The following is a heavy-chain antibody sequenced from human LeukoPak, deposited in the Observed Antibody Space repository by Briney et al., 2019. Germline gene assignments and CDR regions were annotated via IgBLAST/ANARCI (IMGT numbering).Heavy chain of an antibody. CDR3: ARGRVIAARRNYYGMDV. V-gene: IGHV4-34*01. D-gene: IGHD6-6*01. J-gene: IGHJ6*02. CDR2: INHSGST. Sequence: SETLSFTCTVSGGSISSYYWSWIRQPPGKGLEWIGEINHSGSTNYNPSLKSRVTISVDTSKNQFSLKLSSVTAADTAVYYCARGRVIAARRNYYGMDVWGQGTTVTVSS. CDR1: GGSISSYY.